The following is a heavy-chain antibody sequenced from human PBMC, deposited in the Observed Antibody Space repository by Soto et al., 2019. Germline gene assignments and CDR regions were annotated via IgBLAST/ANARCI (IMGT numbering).Heavy chain of an antibody. D-gene: IGHD5-18*01. J-gene: IGHJ4*02. CDR1: GYTFTYCS. Sequence: SVKVSCKASGYTFTYCSLHWLQQAPGQGLERMRWITLYNGNTNYAKKFQGRVTITRDMSLRTAYIELSSLRSEDSAVYYWARSWPPYSYGFRYWRQGPLVTVSS. CDR2: ITLYNGNT. CDR3: ARSWPPYSYGFRY. V-gene: IGHV1-45*02.